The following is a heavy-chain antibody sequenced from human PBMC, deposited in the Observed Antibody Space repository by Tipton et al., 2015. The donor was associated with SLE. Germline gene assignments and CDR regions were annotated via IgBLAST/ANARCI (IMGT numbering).Heavy chain of an antibody. V-gene: IGHV3-53*01. Sequence: SLRLSCAASGFTVSSNYMSWVRQAPGKGLEWVSVIYSGGSTYYADSVKGRFTISRDNSKNTLYLQMNSLRAEDTAVYYCAKESSSWTFDYWGQGTLVTVSS. CDR1: GFTVSSNY. CDR2: IYSGGST. CDR3: AKESSSWTFDY. J-gene: IGHJ4*02. D-gene: IGHD6-13*01.